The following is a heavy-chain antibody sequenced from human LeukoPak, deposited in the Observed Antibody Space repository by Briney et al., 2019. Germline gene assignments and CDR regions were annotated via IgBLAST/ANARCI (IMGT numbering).Heavy chain of an antibody. D-gene: IGHD6-19*01. CDR3: ARNPTYLSGWYDY. Sequence: PSETLSLTCTVSGGSLSSYYWSRIRQPPGKGLEWIAYIYYSGSPNYNPSLSSRVTISVDTSKNQFSLKLSSVTAADTAVYYCARNPTYLSGWYDYWGQGTLVTVSS. V-gene: IGHV4-59*08. CDR1: GGSLSSYY. J-gene: IGHJ4*02. CDR2: IYYSGSP.